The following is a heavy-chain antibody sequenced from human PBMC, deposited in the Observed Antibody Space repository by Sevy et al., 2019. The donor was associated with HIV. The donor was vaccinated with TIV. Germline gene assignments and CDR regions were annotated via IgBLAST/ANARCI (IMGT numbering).Heavy chain of an antibody. Sequence: GGSLRLSCAASGFTFSSYAMSWVRQAPGKGLEWVSAISGSGGSTYYADSVKGRFTISRDNSKNTLYLQMNSLRSEDNAVYYCAKDLSSGYYAFDYWGQGTLVTVSS. CDR2: ISGSGGST. CDR1: GFTFSSYA. D-gene: IGHD3-3*01. V-gene: IGHV3-23*01. CDR3: AKDLSSGYYAFDY. J-gene: IGHJ4*02.